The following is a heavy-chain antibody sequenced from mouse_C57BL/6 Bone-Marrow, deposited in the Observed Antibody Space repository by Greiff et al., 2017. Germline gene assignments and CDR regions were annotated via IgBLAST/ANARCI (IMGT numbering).Heavy chain of an antibody. D-gene: IGHD1-1*01. CDR2: IDPSDSYT. Sequence: VQLVESGAELVKPGASVKLSCKASGYTFTSYWMQWVKQRPGQGLEWIGEIDPSDSYTNYNQKFKGKATLTVDTSSSTAYMQLSSLTSEDSAVYYCAREEDYYYGSSWGQGTLVTVSA. CDR3: AREEDYYYGSS. CDR1: GYTFTSYW. V-gene: IGHV1-50*01. J-gene: IGHJ3*01.